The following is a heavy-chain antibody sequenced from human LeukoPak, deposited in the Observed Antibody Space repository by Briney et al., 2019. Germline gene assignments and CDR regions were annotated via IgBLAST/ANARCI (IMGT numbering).Heavy chain of an antibody. V-gene: IGHV4-59*01. Sequence: PSETLSLTCTVSGGSISSYYWSWIRQPPGKGLEWIGYIYYSGSTNYNPSLKSRVTISVDTSKNRFSLKLSSVTAADTAVYYCARGYYYDSSGLIDYWGQGTLVTVSS. CDR2: IYYSGST. CDR1: GGSISSYY. D-gene: IGHD3-22*01. CDR3: ARGYYYDSSGLIDY. J-gene: IGHJ4*02.